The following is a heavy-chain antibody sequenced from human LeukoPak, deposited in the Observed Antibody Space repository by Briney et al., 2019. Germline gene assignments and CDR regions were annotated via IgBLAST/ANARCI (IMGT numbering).Heavy chain of an antibody. D-gene: IGHD2-2*01. V-gene: IGHV3-23*01. CDR3: ARDCSSTSCYPIDY. CDR2: ISGRGGST. Sequence: GGSLRLSCAASGFTFSSYAMSWVRQAPGKGLEWVSAISGRGGSTYYADSVKGRFTISRDNSKNTLYLQMNSLRAEDTAVYYCARDCSSTSCYPIDYWGQGTLVTVSS. CDR1: GFTFSSYA. J-gene: IGHJ4*02.